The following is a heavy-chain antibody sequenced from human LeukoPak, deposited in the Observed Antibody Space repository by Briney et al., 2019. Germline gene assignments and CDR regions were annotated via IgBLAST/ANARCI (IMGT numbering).Heavy chain of an antibody. J-gene: IGHJ5*02. V-gene: IGHV4-30-4*01. CDR1: GGSISSGDYY. Sequence: PSQTLSLTCTVSGGSISSGDYYRSWIRQPPGKGLEWIGYIYYSGSTYYNPSLKSRVTISVDRSKNQFSLKLSSVTAADTAVYYCARESWDRYNWFDPWGQGTLVTVSS. CDR2: IYYSGST. D-gene: IGHD1-26*01. CDR3: ARESWDRYNWFDP.